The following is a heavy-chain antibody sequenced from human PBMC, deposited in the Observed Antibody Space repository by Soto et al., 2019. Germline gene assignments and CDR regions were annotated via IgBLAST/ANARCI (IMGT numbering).Heavy chain of an antibody. V-gene: IGHV1-18*04. J-gene: IGHJ5*02. CDR2: ISAYNGNT. D-gene: IGHD3-9*01. CDR1: GYTFTSYG. CDR3: AVDYDILTGPWFDP. Sequence: ASVKVSCKASGYTFTSYGISWLRQAAGQGLEWMGWISAYNGNTNYAQKLQGRVTMTTDTSTSTAYMELRSLRSDDTAVYYCAVDYDILTGPWFDPWGQGTLVTVSS.